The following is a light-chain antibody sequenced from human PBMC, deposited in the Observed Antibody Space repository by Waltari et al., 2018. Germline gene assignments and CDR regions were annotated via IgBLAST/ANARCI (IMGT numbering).Light chain of an antibody. Sequence: EIVMTQSLATLSVSPGETATLSCRASQSVSSNLAWYQQKPGQAPRLLIYRASTRATGVPARFSGSGSGTDFTLTIRSLQSEDYAVYYCQQYNTWPPWTFGQGTKVEIK. V-gene: IGKV3-15*01. CDR1: QSVSSN. J-gene: IGKJ1*01. CDR2: RAS. CDR3: QQYNTWPPWT.